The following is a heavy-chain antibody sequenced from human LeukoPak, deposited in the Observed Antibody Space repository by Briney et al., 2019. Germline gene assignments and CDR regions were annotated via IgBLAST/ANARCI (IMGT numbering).Heavy chain of an antibody. CDR1: GFTFSSYA. V-gene: IGHV3-73*01. J-gene: IGHJ3*02. CDR3: TRLGGGDAFDI. CDR2: IRSKANGYTT. Sequence: GSLRLSCAASGFTFSSYAMSWVRQAPGKGLEWVGRIRSKANGYTTAYGASMKGRFTISRDDSKRTAYVQMNSLKIEDTAVYYCTRLGGGDAFDIWGPGTMVTVSS.